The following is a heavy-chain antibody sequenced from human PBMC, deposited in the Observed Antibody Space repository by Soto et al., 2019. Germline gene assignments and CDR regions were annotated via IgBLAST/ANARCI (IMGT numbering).Heavy chain of an antibody. V-gene: IGHV4-39*01. CDR3: ARRGIDYGDYGNWYFDL. Sequence: SETLSLTCTVSGGSISSSSYYWGWIRKPPGKGLEWIGRIYYSGSTYYNPSLKSRVTISVDTSKNQFSLKLSSVTAADTVVYYCARRGIDYGDYGNWYFDLWGRGTLVTVSS. CDR2: IYYSGST. CDR1: GGSISSSSYY. J-gene: IGHJ2*01. D-gene: IGHD4-17*01.